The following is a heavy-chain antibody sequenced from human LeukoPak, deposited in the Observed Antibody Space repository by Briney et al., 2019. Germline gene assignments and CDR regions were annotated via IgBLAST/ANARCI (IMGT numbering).Heavy chain of an antibody. V-gene: IGHV1-18*01. J-gene: IGHJ4*02. CDR1: GYTFTSYG. CDR2: ISAYNGNT. Sequence: EASVKVSCKASGYTFTSYGISWVRQAPGQGLEWMGWISAYNGNTNYAQKLQGRVTMTTDTSTSTAYMERRSLRSEDTAVYYCARDPVAGTGDHFDYWGQGTLVTVSS. D-gene: IGHD6-19*01. CDR3: ARDPVAGTGDHFDY.